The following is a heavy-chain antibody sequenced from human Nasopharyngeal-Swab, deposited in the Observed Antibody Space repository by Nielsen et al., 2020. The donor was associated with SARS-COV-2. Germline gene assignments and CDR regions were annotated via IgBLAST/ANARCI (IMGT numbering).Heavy chain of an antibody. J-gene: IGHJ4*02. CDR2: INTNTGNP. D-gene: IGHD6-19*01. CDR1: RYTFPSYA. Sequence: SVQVSCNASRYTFPSYAMHWVRQAPGHGLEWLGWINTNTGNPTYAQGFTGRFVFSFDTSVSTAYLQISSLKAEDTAVYYCAREAAPTVAGWTRGYWGQGTLVTVSS. V-gene: IGHV7-4-1*02. CDR3: AREAAPTVAGWTRGY.